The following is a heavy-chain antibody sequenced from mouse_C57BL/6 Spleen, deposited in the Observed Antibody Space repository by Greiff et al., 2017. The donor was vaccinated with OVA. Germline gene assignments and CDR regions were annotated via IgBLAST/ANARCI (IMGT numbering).Heavy chain of an antibody. D-gene: IGHD1-1*01. CDR2: IGPGSGST. CDR3: ARRRNYYYGSEDGFDY. V-gene: IGHV1-77*01. J-gene: IGHJ2*01. Sequence: QVQLQQSGAELVKPGASVKISCKASGYTFTDYYINWVKQRPGQGLEWIGKIGPGSGSTYYNEKFKGKATLTADKSSSTAYMQLSSLTSEDSAVYFCARRRNYYYGSEDGFDYWGQGTTLTVSS. CDR1: GYTFTDYY.